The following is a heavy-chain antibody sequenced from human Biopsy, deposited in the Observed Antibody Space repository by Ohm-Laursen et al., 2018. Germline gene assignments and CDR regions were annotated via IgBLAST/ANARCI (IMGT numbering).Heavy chain of an antibody. CDR2: INPSGSTT. J-gene: IGHJ4*02. Sequence: ATVKISCKASGYSFTSYYMHWVRQAPGQGLEWMGMINPSGSTTSYPQIFQGGVTMTRDTSKSTVYMELSSLRSADTAVYFCARNTGWYGDLYYFDYWGQGTLVTVSS. V-gene: IGHV1-46*01. D-gene: IGHD4-17*01. CDR3: ARNTGWYGDLYYFDY. CDR1: GYSFTSYY.